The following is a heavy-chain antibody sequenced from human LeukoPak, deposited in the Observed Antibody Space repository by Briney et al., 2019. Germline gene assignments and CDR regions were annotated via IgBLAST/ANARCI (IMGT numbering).Heavy chain of an antibody. D-gene: IGHD6-13*01. CDR3: ATSPRSSSWYRRLDY. V-gene: IGHV1-69*06. CDR2: ISPIFGTA. Sequence: GASVKVSCKASGGTFSSYAISWVRQAPGQGLEWMGGISPIFGTANYAQKFQGRVTITADKSTSTAYMELSSLRSEDTAVYYCATSPRSSSWYRRLDYWGQGTLVTVSS. CDR1: GGTFSSYA. J-gene: IGHJ4*02.